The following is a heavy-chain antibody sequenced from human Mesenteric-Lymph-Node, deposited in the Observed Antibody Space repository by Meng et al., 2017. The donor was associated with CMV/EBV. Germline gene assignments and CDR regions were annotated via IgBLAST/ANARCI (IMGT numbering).Heavy chain of an antibody. D-gene: IGHD3-10*01. CDR1: GFTFSSYA. CDR2: IYSGGSST. CDR3: AKGRGVIVY. Sequence: GGSLRLSCAASGFTFSSYAMSWVRQAPGKGLEWVSVIYSGGSSTYYADSVKGRFTISRDNSKNTLYLQMNSLRAEDTAVYYCAKGRGVIVYWGQGTLVTVSS. J-gene: IGHJ4*02. V-gene: IGHV3-23*03.